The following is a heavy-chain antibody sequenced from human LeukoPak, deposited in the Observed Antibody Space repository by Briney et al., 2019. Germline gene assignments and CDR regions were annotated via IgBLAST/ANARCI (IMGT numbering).Heavy chain of an antibody. Sequence: SSETLSLTCAVYGGSFSGYYWSWIRQPPGKGLEWIGEINHSGSTNYNPSLKSRVTISVDTSKNQFSLKLSSVTAADTAVYYCARRSIAAAGDGTYDYWGRGTLVTVSS. CDR3: ARRSIAAAGDGTYDY. CDR2: INHSGST. D-gene: IGHD6-13*01. V-gene: IGHV4-34*01. CDR1: GGSFSGYY. J-gene: IGHJ4*02.